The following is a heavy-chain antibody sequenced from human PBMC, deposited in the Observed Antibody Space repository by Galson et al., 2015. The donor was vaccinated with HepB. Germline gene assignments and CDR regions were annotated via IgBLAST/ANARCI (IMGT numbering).Heavy chain of an antibody. CDR3: AREQLWLAKRAFDI. Sequence: SLRLSCAASGFTVSSNYMSWVRQAPGKGLEWVSVIYSGGSTYYADSVKGRFTISRDNSKNTLYLQMNSLRAEDTAVYYCAREQLWLAKRAFDIWGQGTMVTVSS. J-gene: IGHJ3*02. D-gene: IGHD5-18*01. CDR2: IYSGGST. V-gene: IGHV3-53*01. CDR1: GFTVSSNY.